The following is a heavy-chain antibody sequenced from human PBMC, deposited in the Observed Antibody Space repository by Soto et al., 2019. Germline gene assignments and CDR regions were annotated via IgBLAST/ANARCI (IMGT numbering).Heavy chain of an antibody. CDR2: IHSGGRA. CDR3: ARLGYCATTSGPRGGGFDS. Sequence: QVHLQEAGPGLVKPSQTLSRTCTVSGGSISSGAYFWTLIRQHPGTGLEWICYIHSGGRAYYNPSLTSRVSMSAETSANQFSLKMTSVTASDSAVYYCARLGYCATTSGPRGGGFDSWGQGTLVTVSS. J-gene: IGHJ4*02. V-gene: IGHV4-31*03. CDR1: GGSISSGAYF. D-gene: IGHD2-2*01.